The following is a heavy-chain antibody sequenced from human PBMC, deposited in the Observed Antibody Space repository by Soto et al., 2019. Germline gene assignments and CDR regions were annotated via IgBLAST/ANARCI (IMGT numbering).Heavy chain of an antibody. CDR3: ARDFVPAAIWQRPSAFDY. J-gene: IGHJ4*02. D-gene: IGHD2-2*02. Sequence: GGSLRLSCAASGFTFSSYSMNWVRQAPGKGLEWVSYISSSSTIYYADSVKGRFTISRDNAKNSLYLQMNSLRDEDTAVYYCARDFVPAAIWQRPSAFDYWGQGTLVTV. V-gene: IGHV3-48*02. CDR2: ISSSSTI. CDR1: GFTFSSYS.